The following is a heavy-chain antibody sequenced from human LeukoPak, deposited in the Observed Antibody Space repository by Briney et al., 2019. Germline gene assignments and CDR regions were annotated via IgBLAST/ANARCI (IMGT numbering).Heavy chain of an antibody. CDR1: GGSISSGDYY. D-gene: IGHD2-2*01. Sequence: PSETLSLTCTVSGGSISSGDYYWSWIRQPPGKGLEWIGYIYYSGSTYYNPSLKSRVTISADTSKNQFSLKLSSVTAADTAVYYCARGFVVVPAATRRPGGMDVWGQGTTVTVSS. J-gene: IGHJ6*02. CDR3: ARGFVVVPAATRRPGGMDV. CDR2: IYYSGST. V-gene: IGHV4-30-4*01.